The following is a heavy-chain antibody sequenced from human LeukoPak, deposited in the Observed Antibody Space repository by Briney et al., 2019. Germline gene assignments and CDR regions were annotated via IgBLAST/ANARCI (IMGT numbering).Heavy chain of an antibody. V-gene: IGHV3-49*04. Sequence: GGSLRLSCTASGFTFGDYAMSWVRQAPGKGLEWVGFITSKAYGCTPQYAASVKGRFTISRDDSKSIAYLQMNSLKTEDTAVYYCTRSTCSSTSCFDEAWGQGTLVTVSS. CDR3: TRSTCSSTSCFDEA. CDR2: ITSKAYGCTP. J-gene: IGHJ5*02. CDR1: GFTFGDYA. D-gene: IGHD2-2*01.